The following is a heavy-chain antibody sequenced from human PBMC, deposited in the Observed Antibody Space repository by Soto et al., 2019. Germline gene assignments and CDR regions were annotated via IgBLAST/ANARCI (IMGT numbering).Heavy chain of an antibody. CDR1: GYTFTSYG. D-gene: IGHD3-3*01. CDR2: ISAYNDNT. CDR3: ARDRDDFWSGYPRRNAFDI. V-gene: IGHV1-18*01. J-gene: IGHJ3*02. Sequence: GASVKVSCKASGYTFTSYGISWVRQAPGQGLEWMGWISAYNDNTNYARKLQGRVTMTTDTSTSTAYMELRSLRSDDTAVYYCARDRDDFWSGYPRRNAFDIWGQGTMVTVSS.